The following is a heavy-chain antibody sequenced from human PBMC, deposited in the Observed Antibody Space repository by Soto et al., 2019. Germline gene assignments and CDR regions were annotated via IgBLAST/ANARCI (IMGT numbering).Heavy chain of an antibody. Sequence: EVQLVESGGGLVQPGGSRRLSCAASGFTFSSYWMSWVRQAPGKGLEWVANIRQDGSDKYYVDSVKGRFTISRDNSKNSLYLQMNSLRAEDTAIYYCASPQQWLGQRGDFDYWGQGTLVTVFS. J-gene: IGHJ4*02. V-gene: IGHV3-7*05. CDR2: IRQDGSDK. CDR3: ASPQQWLGQRGDFDY. D-gene: IGHD6-19*01. CDR1: GFTFSSYW.